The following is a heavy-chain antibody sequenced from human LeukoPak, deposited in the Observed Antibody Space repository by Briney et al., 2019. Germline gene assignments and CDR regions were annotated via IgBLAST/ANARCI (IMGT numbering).Heavy chain of an antibody. D-gene: IGHD5-24*01. V-gene: IGHV4-39*07. J-gene: IGHJ4*02. CDR1: GGSISSSSYY. Sequence: SETLSLTCTVSGGSISSSSYYWGWIRQPPGKGLEWIGSIYYSGSTYYNPSLKSRVTISVDTSKNQFSLKLSSVTAADTAVYYCAREMATRKYFDYWGQGTLVTVSS. CDR3: AREMATRKYFDY. CDR2: IYYSGST.